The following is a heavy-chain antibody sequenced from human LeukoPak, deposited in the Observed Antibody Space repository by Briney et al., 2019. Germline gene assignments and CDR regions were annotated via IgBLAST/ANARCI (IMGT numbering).Heavy chain of an antibody. CDR2: ISSSSSYI. CDR3: ARVDWSGYYGPRY. D-gene: IGHD3-3*01. CDR1: GFTFSSYS. J-gene: IGHJ4*02. V-gene: IGHV3-21*01. Sequence: GGSLRLSCAASGFTFSSYSMNWVRQAPGRGLEWVSSISSSSSYIYYADSVKGRFTISRDNAKNSLYLQMNSLRAEDTAVYYCARVDWSGYYGPRYWGQGTLVTVSS.